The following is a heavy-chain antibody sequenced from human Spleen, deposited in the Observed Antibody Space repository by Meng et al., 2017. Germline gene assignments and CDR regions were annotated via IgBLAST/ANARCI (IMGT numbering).Heavy chain of an antibody. V-gene: IGHV4-34*01. Sequence: ESLKISCAASGFTFKNFNMNWVRQAPGKGLEWIGEINHSGSTNYNPSLESRATISVDTSQNNLSLKLSSVTAADTAVYYCARDPLAYCGGDCYSGVFDYWGQGTLVTVSS. J-gene: IGHJ4*02. CDR2: INHSGST. CDR1: GFTFKNFN. CDR3: ARDPLAYCGGDCYSGVFDY. D-gene: IGHD2-21*02.